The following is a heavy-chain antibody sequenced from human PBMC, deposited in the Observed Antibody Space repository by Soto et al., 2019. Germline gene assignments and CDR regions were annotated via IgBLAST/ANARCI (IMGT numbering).Heavy chain of an antibody. V-gene: IGHV4-4*07. D-gene: IGHD3-16*01. CDR1: GASIRSYH. J-gene: IGHJ5*02. CDR2: MQHTGNT. CDR3: AKDVSSRGWVDP. Sequence: QVQLQESGPGLVKPSETLSRTCAVSGASIRSYHWSWIRQPAGKGLEWIGRMQHTGNTNYNPSLKRRVTMSVDKSKNQISLKMTSLTAADTAVYFCAKDVSSRGWVDPGGQGILVIVSS.